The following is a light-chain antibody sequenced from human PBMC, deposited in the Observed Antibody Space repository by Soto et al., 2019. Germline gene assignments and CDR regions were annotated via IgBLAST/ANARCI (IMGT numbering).Light chain of an antibody. CDR2: AAS. Sequence: EIVLTQSPATLSLSPGERATLSCRASQSVSSNLAWYQQKPGQPPRLLIYAASTRATDVPARFSGGGSETEFTLTISSLQSEDFAVYFCQQYNIWPLWTFGQGTKVDIK. V-gene: IGKV3-15*01. CDR3: QQYNIWPLWT. J-gene: IGKJ1*01. CDR1: QSVSSN.